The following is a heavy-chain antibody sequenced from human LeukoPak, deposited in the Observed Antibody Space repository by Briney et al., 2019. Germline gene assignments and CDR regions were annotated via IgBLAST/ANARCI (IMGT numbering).Heavy chain of an antibody. D-gene: IGHD3-10*01. J-gene: IGHJ3*02. V-gene: IGHV3-33*01. CDR1: GFTFSSYG. CDR2: IWYDGSNK. Sequence: GGSLRLPCAASGFTFSSYGMHWVRQAPGKGLEWVAVIWYDGSNKYYADSVKGRFTISRDNSKNTLYLQMNSLRAEDTAVYYCAREGNYGSGSFGFSAFDIWGQGTMVTVSS. CDR3: AREGNYGSGSFGFSAFDI.